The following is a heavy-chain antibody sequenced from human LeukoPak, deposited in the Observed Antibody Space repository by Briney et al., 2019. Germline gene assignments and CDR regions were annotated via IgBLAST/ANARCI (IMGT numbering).Heavy chain of an antibody. CDR2: IWFDGSNQ. V-gene: IGHV3-33*08. D-gene: IGHD5-18*01. Sequence: PGGSLRLSCAASGFTFNDYAMHWVRRAPGKGPEWVAIIWFDGSNQYYAESVEGRFTVSRDNSKNTLYLQMNSLRAEDTAVYSCARGLGYSYGYGIDYWGQGTLVIASS. CDR3: ARGLGYSYGYGIDY. CDR1: GFTFNDYA. J-gene: IGHJ4*02.